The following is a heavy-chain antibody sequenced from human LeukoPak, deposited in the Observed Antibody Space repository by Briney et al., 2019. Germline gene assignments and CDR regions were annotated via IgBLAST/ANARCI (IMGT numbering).Heavy chain of an antibody. CDR3: ASSMITWGGVISNWFDP. D-gene: IGHD3-16*01. CDR1: GGSISSYY. J-gene: IGHJ5*02. CDR2: IYYSGST. V-gene: IGHV4-59*08. Sequence: LETLSLTCVVSGGSISSYYWSWIRQPPGKGLEWIGYIYYSGSTNYNPSLKSRVTISVDTSKNQFSLKMSSVTAADTAVYYCASSMITWGGVISNWFDPWGQGTLVTVSS.